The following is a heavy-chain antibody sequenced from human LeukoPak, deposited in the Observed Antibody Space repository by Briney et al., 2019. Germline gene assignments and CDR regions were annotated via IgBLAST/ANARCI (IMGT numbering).Heavy chain of an antibody. D-gene: IGHD3-3*01. CDR3: ARGIYDFWSGYYPYYYYYGMDV. CDR1: GGSFSGYY. CDR2: INHSGST. V-gene: IGHV4-34*01. J-gene: IGHJ6*02. Sequence: TPSETLSLTCAVYGGSFSGYYWSWIRQPPGKGLEWIGEINHSGSTNYNPSLKSRVTISVDTSKNQFSLKLSSVTAADTAVYYCARGIYDFWSGYYPYYYYYGMDVWGQGTTVTVSS.